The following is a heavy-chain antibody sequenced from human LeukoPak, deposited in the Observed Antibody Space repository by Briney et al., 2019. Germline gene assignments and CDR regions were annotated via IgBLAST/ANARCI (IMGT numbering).Heavy chain of an antibody. CDR3: ARDDRAGWFDP. J-gene: IGHJ5*02. CDR2: ISFDGSNK. Sequence: PGRSLRLSCAASGFTFSTNGMHWVRQPPGKGLEWVAIISFDGSNKYYADSVKGRFTISRDNAKNSLYLQMNSLRAEDTAVYYCARDDRAGWFDPWGQGTLVAVSS. CDR1: GFTFSTNG. V-gene: IGHV3-30*12. D-gene: IGHD6-19*01.